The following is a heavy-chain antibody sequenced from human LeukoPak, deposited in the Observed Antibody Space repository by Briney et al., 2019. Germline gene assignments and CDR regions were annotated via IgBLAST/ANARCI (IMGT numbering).Heavy chain of an antibody. Sequence: GGSLRLSCAASGFTFSSYSINWVRQAPGKGLEWVSCISSTSSYIYYADSVRGRFTISRDNAKNSLYLQMNSLRAEDTAVYYCARDEFNWEGPSGHWGQGTLVTVSS. CDR2: ISSTSSYI. V-gene: IGHV3-21*01. D-gene: IGHD7-27*01. J-gene: IGHJ4*02. CDR1: GFTFSSYS. CDR3: ARDEFNWEGPSGH.